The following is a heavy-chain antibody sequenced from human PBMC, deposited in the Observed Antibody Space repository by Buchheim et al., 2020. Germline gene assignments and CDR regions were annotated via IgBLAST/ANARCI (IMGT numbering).Heavy chain of an antibody. CDR1: GFTFSSYA. CDR2: ISGSGGST. D-gene: IGHD3-10*01. J-gene: IGHJ4*02. Sequence: EVQLLESGGGLVQPGGSLRLSCAASGFTFSSYAMSWVRQAPGKGLEWVSAISGSGGSTYYADSVKGRFTISRDNSENTLYLQMNSLRAEDTAVYYCAKERYHGSGSYSKGYYFDYWGQGTL. V-gene: IGHV3-23*01. CDR3: AKERYHGSGSYSKGYYFDY.